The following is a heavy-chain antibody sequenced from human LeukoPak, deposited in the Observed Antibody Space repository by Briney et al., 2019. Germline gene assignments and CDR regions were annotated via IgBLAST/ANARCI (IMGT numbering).Heavy chain of an antibody. V-gene: IGHV3-30-3*01. CDR3: ARDNRGYYSYYYGMDV. CDR1: GFTLSSYA. Sequence: PGGSLRLSCAASGFTLSSYAMSWVRQAPGKGLEWVAVISYDGSNKYYADSVKGRFTISRDNSKNTLYLQMNSLRAEDTAVYYCARDNRGYYSYYYGMDVWGQGTTVTVSS. J-gene: IGHJ6*02. D-gene: IGHD3-22*01. CDR2: ISYDGSNK.